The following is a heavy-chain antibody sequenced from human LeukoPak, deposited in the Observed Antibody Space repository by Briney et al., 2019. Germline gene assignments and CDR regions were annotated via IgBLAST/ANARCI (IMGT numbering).Heavy chain of an antibody. V-gene: IGHV3-7*01. CDR3: ARARRGYSGYDCEY. CDR1: GFTFSTYW. J-gene: IGHJ4*02. CDR2: IKQDGGEK. D-gene: IGHD5-12*01. Sequence: GGSLRLSCAASGFTFSTYWMTWVRQAPGKGLEWVANIKQDGGEKYYVDSLKGRFTISRDNAKNSLYLQMNSLRAEDTAVYYCARARRGYSGYDCEYWGQGTLVTVSS.